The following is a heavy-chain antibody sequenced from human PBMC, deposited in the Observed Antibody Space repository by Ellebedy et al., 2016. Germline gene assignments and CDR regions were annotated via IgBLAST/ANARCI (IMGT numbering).Heavy chain of an antibody. Sequence: SGPTLVKPTQTLTLTCTFSGFSFTSSAMCVGWIRQPPGKAPEWLAFIYWNDDKRYSPSLRNRLTITKDTSKNQVVLTMTNMDPVDTATYYCVHRTTITSVDYWGQGSLVTVSS. CDR1: GFSFTSSAMC. CDR2: IYWNDDK. CDR3: VHRTTITSVDY. D-gene: IGHD4-11*01. V-gene: IGHV2-5*01. J-gene: IGHJ4*02.